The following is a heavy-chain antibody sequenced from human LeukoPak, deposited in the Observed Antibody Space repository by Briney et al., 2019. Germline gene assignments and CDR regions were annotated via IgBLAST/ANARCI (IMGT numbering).Heavy chain of an antibody. D-gene: IGHD6-6*01. Sequence: SETLSLTCTVSGGSISRSSYYWGWIRQPPGKGLEWIGNIYYSGTTYYNPSLKSRVTISADTPKNQFSLKVSSVTAADTAVYYCASFYSSSSGSWFDPWGQGTLVTVSS. CDR1: GGSISRSSYY. V-gene: IGHV4-39*01. CDR3: ASFYSSSSGSWFDP. J-gene: IGHJ5*02. CDR2: IYYSGTT.